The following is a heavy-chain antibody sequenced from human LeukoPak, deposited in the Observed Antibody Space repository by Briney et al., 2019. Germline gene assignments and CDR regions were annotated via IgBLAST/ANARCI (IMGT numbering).Heavy chain of an antibody. Sequence: PSETLSLTCTVSGGSISSYYWSWIRQHPRKGREWIGDIYYSRSTNYYPSLKSRVTISVDTSKNQFSLKLSSVTAADTAVYYCARDGASWLTGGFDYWGQGTLVTVSS. V-gene: IGHV4-59*01. CDR1: GGSISSYY. D-gene: IGHD1-20*01. CDR3: ARDGASWLTGGFDY. J-gene: IGHJ4*02. CDR2: IYYSRST.